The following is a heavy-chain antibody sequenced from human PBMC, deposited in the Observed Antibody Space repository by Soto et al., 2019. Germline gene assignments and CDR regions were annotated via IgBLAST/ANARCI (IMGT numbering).Heavy chain of an antibody. CDR1: GGSVSSGSYY. D-gene: IGHD6-13*01. V-gene: IGHV4-61*01. CDR3: ATSGDSSSSHYYYGMDV. Sequence: SETLSLTCTVSGGSVSSGSYYWSWIRQPPGKGLEWIGYIYNSGSTKYNPSLKSRVTISIDTSKNQFSLKLTSVTAADTAVYYCATSGDSSSSHYYYGMDVWGQGTTVTVSS. J-gene: IGHJ6*02. CDR2: IYNSGST.